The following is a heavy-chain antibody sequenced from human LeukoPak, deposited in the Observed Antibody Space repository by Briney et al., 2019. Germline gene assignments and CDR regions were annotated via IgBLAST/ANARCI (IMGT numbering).Heavy chain of an antibody. Sequence: GRSLRLSCAASGFTFSSYGMHWVRQAPGKGLEWVAVISYDGSNKYYADSVKGRFTISRDNSKNTLYLQMDSLRAEDTAVYYCARPGTVTTFWGQGTLVTVSS. CDR1: GFTFSSYG. V-gene: IGHV3-30*03. J-gene: IGHJ4*02. D-gene: IGHD4-11*01. CDR3: ARPGTVTTF. CDR2: ISYDGSNK.